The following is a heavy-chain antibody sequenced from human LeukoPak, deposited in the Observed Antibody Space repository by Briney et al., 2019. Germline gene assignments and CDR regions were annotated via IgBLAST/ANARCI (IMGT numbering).Heavy chain of an antibody. Sequence: ASVKVSCKASGYTFTGYYMHWVRQAPGQGLEWMGWINPNSGGTNYAQKFQGRVTMTRDTSISTACMELSRLRSDDTAVYYCARENVTMIVVVISYYYYYGMDVWGQGTTVTVSS. V-gene: IGHV1-2*02. CDR2: INPNSGGT. CDR3: ARENVTMIVVVISYYYYYGMDV. D-gene: IGHD3-22*01. J-gene: IGHJ6*02. CDR1: GYTFTGYY.